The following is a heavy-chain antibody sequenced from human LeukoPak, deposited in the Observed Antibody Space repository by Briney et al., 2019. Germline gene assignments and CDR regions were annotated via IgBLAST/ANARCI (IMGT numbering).Heavy chain of an antibody. CDR1: GFTFSSYE. J-gene: IGHJ4*02. D-gene: IGHD3-22*01. V-gene: IGHV3-48*03. Sequence: GGSLRLSCAASGFTFSSYEMNWVRQAPGKGLEWVSYISSSGSTIYYADSVKGRFTISRDNAKNSLYLQMNSLRAEDTAVYYCARDRSGNYDSSGYALDYWGQGTLVTVSS. CDR2: ISSSGSTI. CDR3: ARDRSGNYDSSGYALDY.